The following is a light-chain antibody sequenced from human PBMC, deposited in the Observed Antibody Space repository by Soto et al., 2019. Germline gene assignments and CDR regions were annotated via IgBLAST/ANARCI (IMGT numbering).Light chain of an antibody. CDR3: QKYNSRT. Sequence: DIQMTQSPSTLSASVGDRVTITCRASQSISSWLAWYQQKPGKAPKLLIYKASSLESGGPSRFSGIGSGTEFTLTISSLQPDDFATHYYQKYNSRTFGQGTKVEIK. V-gene: IGKV1-5*03. CDR1: QSISSW. J-gene: IGKJ1*01. CDR2: KAS.